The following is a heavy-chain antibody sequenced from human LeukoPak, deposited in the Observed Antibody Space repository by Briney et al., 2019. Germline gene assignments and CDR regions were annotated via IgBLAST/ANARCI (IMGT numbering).Heavy chain of an antibody. CDR1: GFTFSSYG. V-gene: IGHV3-33*01. J-gene: IGHJ3*02. Sequence: GGSLRLSCAASGFTFSSYGMHWVRQAPGKGLEWVAVIWYDGSNKYYADSVKGRFTISRDNSKNTLYLQMNSLRAEDTAVYYCARAYGSCSSTSCYDAFDIWGQGTMVTVSS. D-gene: IGHD2-2*01. CDR2: IWYDGSNK. CDR3: ARAYGSCSSTSCYDAFDI.